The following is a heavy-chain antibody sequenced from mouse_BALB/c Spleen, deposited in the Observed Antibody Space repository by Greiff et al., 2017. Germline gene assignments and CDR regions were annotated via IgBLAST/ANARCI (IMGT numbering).Heavy chain of an antibody. CDR3: ARCDYYGSSYDY. CDR1: GYTFTSYW. V-gene: IGHV1-69*02. J-gene: IGHJ2*01. Sequence: QVQLQQPGAELVKPGAPVKLSCKASGYTFTSYWMNWVKQRPGRGLEWIGRIDPSDSETHYNQKFKDKATLTVDKSSSTAYIQLSSLTSEDSAVYYCARCDYYGSSYDYWGQGTTLTVSS. D-gene: IGHD1-1*01. CDR2: IDPSDSET.